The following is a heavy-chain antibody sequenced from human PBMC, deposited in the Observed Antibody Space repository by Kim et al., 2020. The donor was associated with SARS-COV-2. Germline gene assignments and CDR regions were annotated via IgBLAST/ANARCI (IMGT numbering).Heavy chain of an antibody. V-gene: IGHV6-1*01. CDR3: AREAVAVPYWYFDL. D-gene: IGHD6-19*01. J-gene: IGHJ2*01. Sequence: AVAVKSRITINPDTSKNQFSLQLNSVTPEDTAVYYCAREAVAVPYWYFDLWGRGTLVTVSS.